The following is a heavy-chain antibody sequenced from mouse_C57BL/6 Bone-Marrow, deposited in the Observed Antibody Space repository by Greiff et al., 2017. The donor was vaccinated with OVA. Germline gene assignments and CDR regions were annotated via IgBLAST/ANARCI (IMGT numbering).Heavy chain of an antibody. J-gene: IGHJ4*01. Sequence: QVQLQQPGAELARPGASVKLSCKASGYTFTSYGISWVKQRTGQGLEWIGEIYPRSGNTYYNEKFKGKATLTADKSSSTAYMELRSLTSEDSAVYFCARGLYYYGSGYYAMDYWGQGTSVTVSS. CDR1: GYTFTSYG. V-gene: IGHV1-81*01. D-gene: IGHD1-1*01. CDR2: IYPRSGNT. CDR3: ARGLYYYGSGYYAMDY.